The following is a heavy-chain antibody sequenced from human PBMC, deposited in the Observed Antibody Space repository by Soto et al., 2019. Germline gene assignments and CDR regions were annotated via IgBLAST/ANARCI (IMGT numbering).Heavy chain of an antibody. Sequence: GGSLRLSCSASGFTFSSYAMHWVRQAPGKGLEYASAISSNGGSTYYADSVKGRFTISRDNSKNTLYLQMSSLRAEDTAVYYCVKDLREGDYAPYNWFDPWGQGTLVTVSS. J-gene: IGHJ5*02. CDR2: ISSNGGST. CDR3: VKDLREGDYAPYNWFDP. V-gene: IGHV3-64D*06. D-gene: IGHD4-17*01. CDR1: GFTFSSYA.